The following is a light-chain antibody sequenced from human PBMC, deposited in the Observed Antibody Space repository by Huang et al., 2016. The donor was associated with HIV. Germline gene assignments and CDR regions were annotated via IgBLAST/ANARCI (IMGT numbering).Light chain of an antibody. Sequence: DIQMTQSPSSLSASVGDRVTIACRASQRIWTYLNWYQQKPGKAPRLLIHVASSLQSGVPSRFSGSGSGTDFTLTISSLQPEDFATYYCQQSYSALGLTFGGGTKVEIK. V-gene: IGKV1-39*01. J-gene: IGKJ4*01. CDR3: QQSYSALGLT. CDR2: VAS. CDR1: QRIWTY.